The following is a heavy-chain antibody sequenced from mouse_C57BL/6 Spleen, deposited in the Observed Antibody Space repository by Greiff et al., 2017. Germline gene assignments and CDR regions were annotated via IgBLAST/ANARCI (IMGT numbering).Heavy chain of an antibody. V-gene: IGHV14-3*01. CDR1: GFNIKNTY. D-gene: IGHD1-1*01. CDR3: ARGDGYGPWFAY. CDR2: IDPANGNT. J-gene: IGHJ3*01. Sequence: VHVKQSVAELVRPGASVKLSCTASGFNIKNTYMHWVKQRPEQGLAWIGRIDPANGNTKYAPKFQGKATIPADTSSNTAYLQLSSLTSEDTAIYYGARGDGYGPWFAYWGQGTLVTVSA.